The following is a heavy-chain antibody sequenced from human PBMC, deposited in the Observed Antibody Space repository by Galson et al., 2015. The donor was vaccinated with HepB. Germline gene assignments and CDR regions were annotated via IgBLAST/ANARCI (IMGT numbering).Heavy chain of an antibody. CDR2: ISSSSSTI. J-gene: IGHJ4*02. D-gene: IGHD3-10*01. V-gene: IGHV3-48*02. CDR1: GFTLSSYA. CDR3: ARDKGSGSYYPTPLDY. Sequence: SLRLSCAASGFTLSSYAMNWVRQAPGKGLEWVSYISSSSSTIYYAVSVKGRFTISRDSAKNSLYLQMNSLRDEDTAVYYCARDKGSGSYYPTPLDYWGQGTLVTVSS.